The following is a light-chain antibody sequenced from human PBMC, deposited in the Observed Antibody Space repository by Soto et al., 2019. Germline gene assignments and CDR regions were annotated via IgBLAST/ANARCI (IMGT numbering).Light chain of an antibody. CDR2: AAS. V-gene: IGKV1-39*01. J-gene: IGKJ4*01. CDR1: QSISSY. Sequence: DIQMTQSPSSLSASVGDRVTITCRASQSISSYLNWYQQKPGKAPKLLIYAASSLQSGVPSRFSGRGAGTDFTLTISRLQPEDFATYYFQQSYSTRLTFGGGTKVEIK. CDR3: QQSYSTRLT.